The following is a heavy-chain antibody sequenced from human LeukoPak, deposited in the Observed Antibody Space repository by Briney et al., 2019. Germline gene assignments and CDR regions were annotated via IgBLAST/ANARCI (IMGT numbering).Heavy chain of an antibody. Sequence: GGSLRLSCAASGFTFSSYAMSWVRQAPGKGLEWVSSKGPTGDTYYLDSVKGRFSLSRDVSKSTMSLQMSTLRVDDTAVYFCAKATPYGTTWVGGFDLWGQGTMVTVSS. V-gene: IGHV3-23*01. J-gene: IGHJ3*01. CDR3: AKATPYGTTWVGGFDL. CDR1: GFTFSSYA. D-gene: IGHD1-14*01. CDR2: KGPTGDT.